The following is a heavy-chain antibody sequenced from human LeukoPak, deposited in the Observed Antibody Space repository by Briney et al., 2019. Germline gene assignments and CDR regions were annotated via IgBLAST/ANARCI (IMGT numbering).Heavy chain of an antibody. D-gene: IGHD3-3*01. J-gene: IGHJ6*03. CDR1: GYTFTSYY. CDR3: AASDHDFWSGPNYYYYMDV. V-gene: IGHV1-46*01. Sequence: ASVKVSCKASGYTFTSYYMHWVRQAPGQGLEWMGIINPSGGSTSYAQKFQGRVTMTRDMSTSTVYMELSSLRSEDTAVYYCAASDHDFWSGPNYYYYMDVWGKGTTVTVSS. CDR2: INPSGGST.